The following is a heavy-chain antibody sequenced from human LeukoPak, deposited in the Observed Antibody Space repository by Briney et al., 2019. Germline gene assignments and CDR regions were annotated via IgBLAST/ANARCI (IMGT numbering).Heavy chain of an antibody. J-gene: IGHJ5*02. V-gene: IGHV3-15*01. Sequence: PGGSLRLSCAASGFIFSEAWMNWVRQAPGKGLEWVGRMKSRTDGGTTDYAAPVQGRFTISRDDSTNTLYLQMNTLKTDDAGVYYCTTDTKTYYYSGGGHHWGQGTLVTVSS. CDR1: GFIFSEAW. CDR2: MKSRTDGGTT. CDR3: TTDTKTYYYSGGGHH. D-gene: IGHD1-26*01.